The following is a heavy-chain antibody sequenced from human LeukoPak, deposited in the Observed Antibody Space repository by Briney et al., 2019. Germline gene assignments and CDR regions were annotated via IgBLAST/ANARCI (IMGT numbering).Heavy chain of an antibody. Sequence: PSETVSLTCTVSGGSISSSSYYWGWIRQPPGKGLEWIGSIYYSGSTYYNPSLKSRVTISVDTSKNQFSLKLSSVTAADTAVYYCARSSGWYEVYFDYWGQGTLVIVPS. D-gene: IGHD6-19*01. V-gene: IGHV4-39*01. J-gene: IGHJ4*02. CDR1: GGSISSSSYY. CDR3: ARSSGWYEVYFDY. CDR2: IYYSGST.